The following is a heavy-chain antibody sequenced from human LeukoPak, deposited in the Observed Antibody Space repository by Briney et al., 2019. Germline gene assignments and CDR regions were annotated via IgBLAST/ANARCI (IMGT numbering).Heavy chain of an antibody. D-gene: IGHD2-15*01. V-gene: IGHV3-7*01. J-gene: IGHJ3*02. Sequence: GGSLRLSCAASGFTLSSYWMNWVRQAPGKGVEWVANIKQEGSEKYYVDSVKGRFTISRDNAKNSLYLQMNSLRAEDTAVYYCARVRGILGYCSGGSCFFDAFDIWGQGTMVTVSS. CDR2: IKQEGSEK. CDR3: ARVRGILGYCSGGSCFFDAFDI. CDR1: GFTLSSYW.